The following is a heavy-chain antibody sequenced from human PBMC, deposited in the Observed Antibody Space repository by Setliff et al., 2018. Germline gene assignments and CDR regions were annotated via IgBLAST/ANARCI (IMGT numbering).Heavy chain of an antibody. CDR1: GYTLTELS. Sequence: ASVKVSCKVSGYTLTELSMHWVRQAPGKGLEWMGGFDPEDGETIYAQKFQGRVTMTRDTSISPAYMELSRLRSDDTAVYYCARIMGIVGDNWFDPWGQGTLVTVSS. V-gene: IGHV1-24*01. J-gene: IGHJ5*02. CDR3: ARIMGIVGDNWFDP. CDR2: FDPEDGET. D-gene: IGHD1-26*01.